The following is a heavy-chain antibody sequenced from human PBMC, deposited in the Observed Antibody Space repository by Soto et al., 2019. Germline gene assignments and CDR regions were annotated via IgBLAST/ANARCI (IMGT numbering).Heavy chain of an antibody. CDR1: GFSLTTSGVG. J-gene: IGHJ5*02. D-gene: IGHD3-10*01. V-gene: IGHV2-5*02. CDR2: IYWDDDK. Sequence: SGPTLVNPTQTLTLTCTFSGFSLTTSGVGVGWIRQPPGKALEWLAPIYWDDDKRYSPSLKSRLTITKDTSKNQVVLTMTNMDPVDTATYYCARASMVRGVVWFDPWGQGTLVTVSS. CDR3: ARASMVRGVVWFDP.